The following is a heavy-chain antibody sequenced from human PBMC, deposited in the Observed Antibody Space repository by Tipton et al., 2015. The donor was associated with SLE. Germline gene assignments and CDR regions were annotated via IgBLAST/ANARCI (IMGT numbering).Heavy chain of an antibody. J-gene: IGHJ3*02. CDR1: GGSISSDDYY. V-gene: IGHV4-30-4*08. CDR3: ARRMVQGGDALDI. D-gene: IGHD3-10*01. Sequence: TLSLTCTVSGGSISSDDYYWTWIRQHPGKGLEWIGHMSYSGSTYHNPSLKSRITISVDTSKNQFSLKLTSVTAADTAVYYCARRMVQGGDALDIWGLGTLVTVSS. CDR2: MSYSGST.